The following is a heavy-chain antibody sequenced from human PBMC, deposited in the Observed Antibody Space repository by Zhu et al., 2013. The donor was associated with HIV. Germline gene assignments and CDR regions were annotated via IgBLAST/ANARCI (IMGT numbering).Heavy chain of an antibody. CDR1: GYIFTDFG. CDR3: ARVFYFIMIVVGYLTT. J-gene: IGHJ4*02. D-gene: IGHD3-22*01. V-gene: IGHV1-18*01. CDR2: ITVNNGDT. Sequence: QVQLVQSGAEVKKPGASVKVSCQASGYIFTDFGITWVRQAPGQGLEWMGWITVNNGDTNYAHMFEDRVTMTTDISARTAYLELRSLIFDDTAVYYCARVFYFIMIVVGYLTTWGQGTLVHRLV.